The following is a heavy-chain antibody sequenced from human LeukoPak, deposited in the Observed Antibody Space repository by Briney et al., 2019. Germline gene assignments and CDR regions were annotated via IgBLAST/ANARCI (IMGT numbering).Heavy chain of an antibody. CDR2: IYPGDSDT. CDR3: ARHLFGSSWPKEIDY. D-gene: IGHD6-13*01. CDR1: GYSFTSYW. J-gene: IGHJ4*02. Sequence: GESLKISCEGSGYSFTSYWIGRVRQMPGKGLEWMGIIYPGDSDTRYSPSFQGQVTISADKSISPAYLQWSSLKASDTAMYYCARHLFGSSWPKEIDYWGQGTLVTVSS. V-gene: IGHV5-51*01.